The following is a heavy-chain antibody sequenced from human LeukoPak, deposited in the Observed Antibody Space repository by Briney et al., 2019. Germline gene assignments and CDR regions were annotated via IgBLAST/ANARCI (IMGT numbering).Heavy chain of an antibody. CDR1: GFTFSSYG. V-gene: IGHV3-23*01. Sequence: GGSLRLSCAASGFTFSSYGMHWVRQAPGKGLEWVSAISGSGGSTYYADSVKGRFTISRDNSKNTLYLQMNSLRAEDTAVYYCANHGSGSYYMTHYFDYWGQGTLVTVSS. CDR2: ISGSGGST. D-gene: IGHD3-10*01. J-gene: IGHJ4*02. CDR3: ANHGSGSYYMTHYFDY.